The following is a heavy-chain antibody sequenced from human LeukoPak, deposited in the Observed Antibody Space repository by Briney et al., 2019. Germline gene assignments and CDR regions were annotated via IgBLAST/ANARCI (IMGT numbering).Heavy chain of an antibody. V-gene: IGHV3-30*18. CDR3: AKDLSAAGGTTNWGGFYYYYYYGMDV. Sequence: GRSLRLSCAASGSTFSSYGMHWVRQAPGKGLEWVAVISYDGSNKYYADSVKGRFTISRDNSKNTLYLQMNSLRAEDTAVYYCAKDLSAAGGTTNWGGFYYYYYYGMDVWGQGTTVTVSS. CDR1: GSTFSSYG. J-gene: IGHJ6*02. D-gene: IGHD6-13*01. CDR2: ISYDGSNK.